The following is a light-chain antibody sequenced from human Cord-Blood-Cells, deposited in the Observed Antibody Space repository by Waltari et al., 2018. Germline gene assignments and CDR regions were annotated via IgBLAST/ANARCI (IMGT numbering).Light chain of an antibody. CDR3: SSYAGSNNFVV. CDR2: EVS. V-gene: IGLV2-8*01. J-gene: IGLJ2*01. Sequence: QSALTQPLSASGSPGQSVTISCTGTSRAVGGNNYVSWYQPHPGKAPKLMIYEVSKRPSGVPDRFSGSKSGNTASLTVSGLQAEDEADYYCSSYAGSNNFVVFGGGTKLTVL. CDR1: SRAVGGNNY.